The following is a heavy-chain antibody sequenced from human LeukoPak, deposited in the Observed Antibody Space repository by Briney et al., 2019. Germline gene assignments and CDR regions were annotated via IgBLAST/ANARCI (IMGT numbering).Heavy chain of an antibody. Sequence: PSETLSPTCTVSGGSISSGGYYWSWIRQPPGKGLEWIGYIYHSGSTYYNPSLKSRVTISVDRSKNHFSLKLSSVTAADTAVYYCARGVEMATFKDYMDVWGEGTTVTVSS. D-gene: IGHD5-24*01. CDR1: GGSISSGGYY. CDR3: ARGVEMATFKDYMDV. J-gene: IGHJ6*03. V-gene: IGHV4-30-2*01. CDR2: IYHSGST.